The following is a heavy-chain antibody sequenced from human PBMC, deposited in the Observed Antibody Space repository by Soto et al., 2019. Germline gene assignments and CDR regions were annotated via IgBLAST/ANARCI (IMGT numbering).Heavy chain of an antibody. CDR3: ARSYGPFYDSSYYGLARNYLDY. CDR2: ISSSSSYI. Sequence: GVSLRLSCAASGFTFSSYSMNWVRQAPGKGLEWVSSISSSSSYIYYADSVKGRFTISRDNAKNSLYLQMNSLRAEDTAVYYCARSYGPFYDSSYYGLARNYLDYWRQGPLVSCSA. CDR1: GFTFSSYS. D-gene: IGHD3-22*01. V-gene: IGHV3-21*01. J-gene: IGHJ4*02.